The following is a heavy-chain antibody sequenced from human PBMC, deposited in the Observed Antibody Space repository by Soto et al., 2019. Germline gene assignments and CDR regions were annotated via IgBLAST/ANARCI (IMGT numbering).Heavy chain of an antibody. CDR2: ISSSGSTI. V-gene: IGHV3-48*03. CDR3: ARDRIAAAGFAIGYDIDV. J-gene: IGHJ6*02. Sequence: EVQLVESGGGLVQPGGSLRLSCAASGFTFSSYEMNWVRQAPGKGLEWVSYISSSGSTIYYADSVKGRFTISRDNAKNSLYLQMNSLRAEDTAVYYCARDRIAAAGFAIGYDIDVGGQGTTVTVSS. D-gene: IGHD6-13*01. CDR1: GFTFSSYE.